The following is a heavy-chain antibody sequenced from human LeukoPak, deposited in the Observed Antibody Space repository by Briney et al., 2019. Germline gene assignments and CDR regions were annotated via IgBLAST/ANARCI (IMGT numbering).Heavy chain of an antibody. D-gene: IGHD2-2*01. Sequence: PGGSLRLSCAASGFTFSSSPMHWVRQAPGKGLEWVAIISYDGSKKYYADSVKGRFTISRDNSNNTLYLQMNSLRPEDTAMYYCARDTGRAQQLWNWFDAWGQGTLVTVSS. CDR3: ARDTGRAQQLWNWFDA. J-gene: IGHJ5*02. CDR2: ISYDGSKK. V-gene: IGHV3-30-3*01. CDR1: GFTFSSSP.